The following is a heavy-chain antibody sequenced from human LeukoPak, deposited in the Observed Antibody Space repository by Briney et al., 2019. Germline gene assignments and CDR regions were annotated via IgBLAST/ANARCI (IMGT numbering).Heavy chain of an antibody. D-gene: IGHD3-16*01. CDR1: GGSFSGYY. CDR2: IYYSGST. V-gene: IGHV4-34*01. CDR3: ARHYGP. J-gene: IGHJ4*02. Sequence: SETLSLTCAVYGGSFSGYYWSWIRQPPGKGLEWIGSIYYSGSTYYNPSLKSRVTISVDTSKNQFSLKLNSVTATDTAVYYCARHYGPWGQGTLVTVSS.